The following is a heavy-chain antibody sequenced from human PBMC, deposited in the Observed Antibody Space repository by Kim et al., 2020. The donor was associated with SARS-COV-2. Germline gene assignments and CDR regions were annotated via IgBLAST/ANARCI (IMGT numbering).Heavy chain of an antibody. V-gene: IGHV4-34*01. CDR3: ARVGSSWYPYGNWFDP. D-gene: IGHD6-13*01. J-gene: IGHJ5*02. CDR2: INHSGST. Sequence: SETLSLTCAVYGGSFSGYYWSWIRQPPGKGLEWIGEINHSGSTNYNPSLKSRVTISVDTSKNQFSLKLSSVTAADTAVYYCARVGSSWYPYGNWFDPWGQGTLVTVSS. CDR1: GGSFSGYY.